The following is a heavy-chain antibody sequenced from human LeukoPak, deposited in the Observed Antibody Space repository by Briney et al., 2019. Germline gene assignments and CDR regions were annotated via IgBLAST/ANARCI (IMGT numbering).Heavy chain of an antibody. CDR1: GFTFSSYA. Sequence: GGSLRLSCAASGFTFSSYAMSWVRQAPGKGLEWVSAISGSGGSTYYADSVKGRFTISRDNSKNTLYLQMNSLRAEDTAVFYCAKDPARYGGNNYFDYWGQGTLVTVSS. CDR2: ISGSGGST. V-gene: IGHV3-23*01. J-gene: IGHJ4*02. CDR3: AKDPARYGGNNYFDY. D-gene: IGHD3-16*01.